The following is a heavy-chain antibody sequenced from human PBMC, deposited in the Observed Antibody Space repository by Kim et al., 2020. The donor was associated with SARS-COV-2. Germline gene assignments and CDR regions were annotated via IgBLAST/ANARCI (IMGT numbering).Heavy chain of an antibody. Sequence: GESLKISCKGSGYSFTSYWIGWVRQMPGKGLEWMGIIYPGDSDTRYSPSFQGQVTISADKSISTAYLQWSSLKASDTAMYYCARHGLAAAGIAYYYYGMDVWGQGTTVTVSS. CDR1: GYSFTSYW. CDR3: ARHGLAAAGIAYYYYGMDV. J-gene: IGHJ6*02. CDR2: IYPGDSDT. V-gene: IGHV5-51*01. D-gene: IGHD6-13*01.